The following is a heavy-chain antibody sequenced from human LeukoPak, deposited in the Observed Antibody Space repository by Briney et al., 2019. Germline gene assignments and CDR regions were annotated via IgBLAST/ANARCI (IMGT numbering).Heavy chain of an antibody. V-gene: IGHV3-21*01. CDR2: ISSSSTYI. D-gene: IGHD1-26*01. CDR3: VRVEMGAINAYFDY. Sequence: GGSLRLSCAASGFSFRTYSTNWVRQAPGMGLEWVSSISSSSTYIYYVDSVEGRFTISRDDAKNSLYLQMNSLRAEDTAVYYCVRVEMGAINAYFDYWGQGALVTVSS. J-gene: IGHJ4*02. CDR1: GFSFRTYS.